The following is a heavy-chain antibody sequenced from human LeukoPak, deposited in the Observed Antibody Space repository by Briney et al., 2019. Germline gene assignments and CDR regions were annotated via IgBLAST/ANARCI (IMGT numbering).Heavy chain of an antibody. D-gene: IGHD3-3*01. J-gene: IGHJ6*03. CDR2: ISPTSGGT. V-gene: IGHV1-2*02. CDR1: GGTFSSYA. CDR3: AREHREYCDFWSGYWEMKRNLYYMDV. Sequence: GASVKVSCKASGGTFSSYAISWVRQAPGQGLEWMGWISPTSGGTNYAQKFQGRVTMTRDTSISTAYMELSSLRSEDTAVYYCAREHREYCDFWSGYWEMKRNLYYMDVWGKGTTVTVSS.